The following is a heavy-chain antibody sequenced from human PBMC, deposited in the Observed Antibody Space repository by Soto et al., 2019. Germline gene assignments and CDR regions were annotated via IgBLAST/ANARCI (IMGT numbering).Heavy chain of an antibody. J-gene: IGHJ6*02. D-gene: IGHD3-9*01. CDR3: ARLILTGPTDYYYYYGMDV. CDR2: IDPSDSYT. Sequence: GESLKISCKGSGYSFTSYWISWVRQMPGKGLEWMGRIDPSDSYTNYSPSFQGHVTISADKSISTAYLQWSSLKASDTAMYYCARLILTGPTDYYYYYGMDVWGQGTTVTVSS. V-gene: IGHV5-10-1*01. CDR1: GYSFTSYW.